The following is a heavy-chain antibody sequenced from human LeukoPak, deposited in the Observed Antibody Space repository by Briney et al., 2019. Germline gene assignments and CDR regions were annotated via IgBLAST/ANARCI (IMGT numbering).Heavy chain of an antibody. CDR3: ARAPSGYSGSLYHFDY. V-gene: IGHV3-23*01. D-gene: IGHD5-12*01. CDR1: GFTFSSYA. CDR2: ISGSGGST. Sequence: PGGSLRLSCAASGFTFSSYAMSWVRQAPGKGLEWVSAISGSGGSTYYADSVKGRFTISRDNAKNSLYLQMNSLRAEDTAVYYCARAPSGYSGSLYHFDYWGQGTQVTVSS. J-gene: IGHJ4*02.